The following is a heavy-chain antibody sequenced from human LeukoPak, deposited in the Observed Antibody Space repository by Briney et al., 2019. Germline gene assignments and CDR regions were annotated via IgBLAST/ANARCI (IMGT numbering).Heavy chain of an antibody. D-gene: IGHD6-13*01. V-gene: IGHV4-34*01. CDR3: ASLHLGGSSWYRFDY. J-gene: IGHJ4*02. CDR1: GGSFSGYY. CDR2: INHSGST. Sequence: SETLSLTCTVYGGSFSGYYWSWIRQPPGKGLEWIGEINHSGSTNYNPSLKSRVTISVDTSKNQFSLKLSSVTAADTAVYYCASLHLGGSSWYRFDYWGQGTLVTVSS.